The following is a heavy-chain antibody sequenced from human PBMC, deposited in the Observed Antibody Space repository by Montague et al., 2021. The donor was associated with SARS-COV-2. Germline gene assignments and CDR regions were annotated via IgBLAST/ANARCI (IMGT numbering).Heavy chain of an antibody. J-gene: IGHJ3*02. V-gene: IGHV2-70*11. CDR3: ARTPYYYDSSGYYYGAFDI. CDR2: IDWGDDK. CDR1: GFSLSTSGMC. Sequence: PALVIPTQTLTLTCTFSGFSLSTSGMCVSWIRQPPGKALEWLARIDWGDDKYYSTSLKTRLTISKDTSKNQVVLTMTNMDPVDTATYYCARTPYYYDSSGYYYGAFDIWGQGTMVTVSS. D-gene: IGHD3-22*01.